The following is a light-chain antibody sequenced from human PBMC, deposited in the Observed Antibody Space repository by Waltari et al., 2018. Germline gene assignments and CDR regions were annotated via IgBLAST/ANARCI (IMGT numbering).Light chain of an antibody. CDR2: QDN. J-gene: IGLJ1*01. CDR1: KLGNKY. V-gene: IGLV3-1*01. CDR3: QTWDSNNAAV. Sequence: SSELMQPPSVSVSPGQTADITCSGDKLGNKYACWYQQKAGQSPILVIYQDNRRPSGIPERFSGSNSENRATLTISGAQAVDEADYYCQTWDSNNAAVFGTGTKVTVL.